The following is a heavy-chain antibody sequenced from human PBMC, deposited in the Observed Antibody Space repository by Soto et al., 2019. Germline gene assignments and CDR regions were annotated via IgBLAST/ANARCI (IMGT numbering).Heavy chain of an antibody. CDR1: GYTFTSYG. Sequence: ASVKVSCKASGYTFTSYGSSWVRQAPGQGLEWMGWISAYNGNTNYAQKLQGRVTMTTDTSTSTAYMELRSLRSDDTAVYYCAREYITMVRGVTHTIDYWGQGTLVTVSS. CDR2: ISAYNGNT. J-gene: IGHJ4*02. CDR3: AREYITMVRGVTHTIDY. D-gene: IGHD3-10*01. V-gene: IGHV1-18*01.